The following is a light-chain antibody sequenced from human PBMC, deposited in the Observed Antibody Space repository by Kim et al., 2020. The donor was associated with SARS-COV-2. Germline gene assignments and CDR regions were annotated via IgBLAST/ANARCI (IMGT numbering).Light chain of an antibody. CDR3: SAWDNSLSAWV. CDR2: TNN. V-gene: IGLV10-54*01. Sequence: LRQTATLTCTGNSNNVGNRGAAWLQQHQGHPPKLLSYTNNNRPSGISERLSASRSGNTASLTITGLQPEDEADYYCSAWDNSLSAWVFGGGTKLTVL. J-gene: IGLJ3*02. CDR1: SNNVGNRG.